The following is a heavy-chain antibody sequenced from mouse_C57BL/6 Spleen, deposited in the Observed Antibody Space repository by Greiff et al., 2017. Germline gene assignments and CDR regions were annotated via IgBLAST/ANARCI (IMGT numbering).Heavy chain of an antibody. V-gene: IGHV1-52*01. Sequence: VQLQQPGAELVRPGSSVKLSCKASGYTFTSYWLHWVKQRPIQGLEWIGNIDPSDSETHYNQKFKDKATLTVDKSSSTAYMQLSSLTSEDSAVYYCARSRGNCVRAFDYWGQGTTLTVSS. CDR2: IDPSDSET. D-gene: IGHD2-1*01. CDR3: ARSRGNCVRAFDY. J-gene: IGHJ2*01. CDR1: GYTFTSYW.